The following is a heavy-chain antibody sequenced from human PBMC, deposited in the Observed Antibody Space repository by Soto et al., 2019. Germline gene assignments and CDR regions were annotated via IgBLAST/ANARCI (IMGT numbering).Heavy chain of an antibody. J-gene: IGHJ4*01. V-gene: IGHV1-2*02. CDR1: GYTFTGYY. Sequence: ASVQVSCKASGYTFTGYYLHWVRQAPGQGLEWMGWINPQSGVTKSAQQFQGRVTMTRDTSITTAYMEVTSLRSDDTAVFYCARVTPSDSAFDYWGHGTLVTVSS. CDR3: ARVTPSDSAFDY. CDR2: INPQSGVT.